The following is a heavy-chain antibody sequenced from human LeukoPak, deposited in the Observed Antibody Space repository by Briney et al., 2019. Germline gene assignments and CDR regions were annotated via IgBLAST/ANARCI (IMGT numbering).Heavy chain of an antibody. D-gene: IGHD4-23*01. CDR3: AKGGGWLYYFDY. J-gene: IGHJ4*02. V-gene: IGHV3-23*01. CDR2: ISGSDSST. CDR1: GFTFSPFT. Sequence: GGSLRLSCAASGFTFSPFTMNWVRQAPGKGLEWVSGISGSDSSTYYADFVKGRFTISRDNSKNTLYLQMNSLRADDTAVYYCAKGGGWLYYFDYWGQGTRVTVSS.